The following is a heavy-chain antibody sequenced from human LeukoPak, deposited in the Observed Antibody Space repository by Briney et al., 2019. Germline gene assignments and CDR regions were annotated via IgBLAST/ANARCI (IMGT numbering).Heavy chain of an antibody. CDR2: ISWNSGSI. CDR1: GFTFDDYA. V-gene: IGHV3-9*01. J-gene: IGHJ4*02. Sequence: GRSLRLSCAASGFTFDDYAMHWVRQAPGKGLEWVSGISWNSGSIGYADSVKGRFTISRDNAKNSLYLQMNSLRAEDTALYYCAKDMGGSSWVRTGFDYWGQGTLATVSS. D-gene: IGHD6-13*01. CDR3: AKDMGGSSWVRTGFDY.